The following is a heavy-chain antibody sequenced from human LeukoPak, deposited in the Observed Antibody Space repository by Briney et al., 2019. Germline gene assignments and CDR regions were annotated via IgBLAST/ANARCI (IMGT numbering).Heavy chain of an antibody. CDR3: ARGRRGSGYTYYYYYMDV. D-gene: IGHD3-22*01. CDR2: IYYSGST. CDR1: GGSISSYY. J-gene: IGHJ6*03. Sequence: PSETLSLTCTVSGGSISSYYWSWIRQPPGKGLEWIGYIYYSGSTNYNPSLKSRVTISVDTSKNQFSLKLSSVTAADTAAYYCARGRRGSGYTYYYYYMDVWGKGTTVTVSS. V-gene: IGHV4-59*01.